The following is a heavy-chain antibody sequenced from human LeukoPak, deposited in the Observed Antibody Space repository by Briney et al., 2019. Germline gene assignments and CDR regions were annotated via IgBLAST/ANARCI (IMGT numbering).Heavy chain of an antibody. J-gene: IGHJ5*01. Sequence: GGSLRLSCAASGLTFDIYAMSWVRQAPGKGLEWVSAVSSNGDSTYYADSVKGRFAISRHNTNNTLFLQMNSLRAEDTAVYYCAKNPLYDSSGYFFPTFDSWGQGTLVAVSS. D-gene: IGHD3-22*01. CDR1: GLTFDIYA. CDR2: VSSNGDST. CDR3: AKNPLYDSSGYFFPTFDS. V-gene: IGHV3-23*01.